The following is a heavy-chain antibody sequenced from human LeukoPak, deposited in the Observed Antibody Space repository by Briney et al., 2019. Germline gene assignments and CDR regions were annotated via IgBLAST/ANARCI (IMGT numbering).Heavy chain of an antibody. CDR1: GGXISSSTSY. CDR3: ARQMYYYDSSGYYDY. V-gene: IGHV4-39*01. J-gene: IGHJ4*02. CDR2: IYYSGST. D-gene: IGHD3-22*01. Sequence: PSETLSLTCTVSGGXISSSTSYWGWIRRPPGKGLEWIGSIYYSGSTYYNPSLKSRVTISVDTSKNQFSLRLSSVTAADTAVYFCARQMYYYDSSGYYDYWGQGALVTVSS.